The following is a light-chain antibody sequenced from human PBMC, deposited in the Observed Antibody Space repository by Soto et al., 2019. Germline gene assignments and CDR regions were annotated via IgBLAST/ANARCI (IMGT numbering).Light chain of an antibody. CDR1: QGISSY. CDR2: AAS. CDR3: QQYYSYPGT. Sequence: AIRMTQSPSSFSASTGDRVTITCRASQGISSYLAWYQQKPGKAPNLLIYAASTLQSGVPSRFSGSGSGTDFTLTISCLQSEDFATYYCQQYYSYPGTFGLGTKVEI. J-gene: IGKJ1*01. V-gene: IGKV1-8*01.